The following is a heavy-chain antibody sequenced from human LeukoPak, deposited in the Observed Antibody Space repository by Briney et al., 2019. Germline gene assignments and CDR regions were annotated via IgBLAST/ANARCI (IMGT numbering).Heavy chain of an antibody. J-gene: IGHJ4*02. D-gene: IGHD3-22*01. V-gene: IGHV4-34*01. CDR2: INHSGST. CDR3: ARLWGLYYYDSSGYWAFDY. CDR1: GGSFSGYY. Sequence: MPSETLSLTCAVYGGSFSGYYWSWIRQPPGKGLEWIGEINHSGSTNYNPSLKSRVTISVDTSKNQFSLKLSSVTAADTAVYYCARLWGLYYYDSSGYWAFDYWGQGTLVTVSS.